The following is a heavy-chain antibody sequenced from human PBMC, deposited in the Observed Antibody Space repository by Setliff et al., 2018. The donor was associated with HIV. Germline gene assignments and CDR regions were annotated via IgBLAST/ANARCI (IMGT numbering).Heavy chain of an antibody. D-gene: IGHD3-22*01. J-gene: IGHJ5*02. Sequence: KPSETLSLTCTVSGGSISNSRYYWSWIRQPPGKGLEWIGSIYYSGSTYYNPSLKSRVTIPVDTSKNQFSLKLSSVTAADAAVYYCASRVYYYDSSGYLREEGFDPWGQGTLVTVSS. V-gene: IGHV4-39*01. CDR3: ASRVYYYDSSGYLREEGFDP. CDR1: GGSISNSRYY. CDR2: IYYSGST.